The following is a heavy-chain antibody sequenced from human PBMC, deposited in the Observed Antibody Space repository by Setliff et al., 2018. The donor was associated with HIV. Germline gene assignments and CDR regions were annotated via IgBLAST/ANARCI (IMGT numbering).Heavy chain of an antibody. CDR1: GYTFSSYD. J-gene: IGHJ4*02. CDR2: MNPNSGNT. D-gene: IGHD6-25*01. CDR3: ARFSYGSVWPETDY. V-gene: IGHV1-8*01. Sequence: ASVKVSCKASGYTFSSYDINWVRQATGQGLEWMGWMNPNSGNTGYAQKFQGRVTMTRNTSISTAYMELSSLRSEDTAMYYCARFSYGSVWPETDYWGQGTTVTVSS.